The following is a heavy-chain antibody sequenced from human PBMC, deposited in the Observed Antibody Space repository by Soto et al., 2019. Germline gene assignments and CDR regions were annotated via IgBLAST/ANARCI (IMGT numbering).Heavy chain of an antibody. V-gene: IGHV3-33*01. CDR3: AMADTEMATIMG. D-gene: IGHD5-12*01. J-gene: IGHJ4*02. Sequence: QVQLVESGGGVVQPGRSLRLSCAASGFTFSSYGMHWVRQAPGKGLEWVAVIWYDGSNKYYADSVKGRFTISRDNSKNTLYLQMNSLRAEDTAVYYCAMADTEMATIMGWGQGTLVTVSS. CDR2: IWYDGSNK. CDR1: GFTFSSYG.